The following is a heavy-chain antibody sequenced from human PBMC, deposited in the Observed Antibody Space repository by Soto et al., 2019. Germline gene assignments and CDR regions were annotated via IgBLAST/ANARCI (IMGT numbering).Heavy chain of an antibody. CDR3: AKGGAVYGLLTHDY. CDR1: GFTFSDYA. J-gene: IGHJ4*02. D-gene: IGHD3-9*01. CDR2: ITGSSSNL. Sequence: EVQLLESGGGLEQPGGSLRLSCAASGFTFSDYAMSWVAQAPGKGLEWVTTITGSSSNLYYTDSVKGRFAISRDNSRNILFLQMNSLTAEDTAVYYCAKGGAVYGLLTHDYWGQGTLVTVSS. V-gene: IGHV3-23*01.